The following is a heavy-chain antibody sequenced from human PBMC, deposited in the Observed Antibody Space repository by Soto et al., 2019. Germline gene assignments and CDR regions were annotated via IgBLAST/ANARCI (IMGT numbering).Heavy chain of an antibody. D-gene: IGHD3-10*01. Sequence: ADTLSLTLTVSFGSISTYYCNWIRQPPVKGLELIGYIYYSGSTNYNPSLKSRVTISVDTSKNQFSLKLSSVTAADTAVYYCARRRFGDTFDIWGQGTMVTVSS. CDR3: ARRRFGDTFDI. CDR1: FGSISTYY. J-gene: IGHJ3*02. V-gene: IGHV4-59*08. CDR2: IYYSGST.